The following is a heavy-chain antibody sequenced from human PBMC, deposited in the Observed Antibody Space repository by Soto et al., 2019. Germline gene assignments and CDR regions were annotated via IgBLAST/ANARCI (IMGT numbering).Heavy chain of an antibody. Sequence: SVSNAWMNWVRQAPGKGLEWVGRIKSKTDGGTTDYAAPVKGRFTISRDDSKNTLYLQMNSLKTADTAVYYCITDLTVTKYYFDYWGQGTLVTVSS. D-gene: IGHD4-17*01. CDR2: IKSKTDGGTT. J-gene: IGHJ4*02. V-gene: IGHV3-15*07. CDR3: ITDLTVTKYYFDY. CDR1: SVSNAW.